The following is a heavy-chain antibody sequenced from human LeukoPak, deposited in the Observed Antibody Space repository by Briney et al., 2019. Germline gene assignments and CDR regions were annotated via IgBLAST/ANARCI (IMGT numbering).Heavy chain of an antibody. CDR3: ASVRGRSTYYYGSSGYYSDY. CDR1: GGSISSYY. CDR2: IYTSGST. D-gene: IGHD3-22*01. Sequence: SETLSLTCTVSGGSISSYYWSWIRQPAGKGLEWIGRIYTSGSTNYNPSLKSRVTISVDTSKNQFSLKLSSVTAADTAVYYCASVRGRSTYYYGSSGYYSDYWGQGTLVTVSS. J-gene: IGHJ4*02. V-gene: IGHV4-4*07.